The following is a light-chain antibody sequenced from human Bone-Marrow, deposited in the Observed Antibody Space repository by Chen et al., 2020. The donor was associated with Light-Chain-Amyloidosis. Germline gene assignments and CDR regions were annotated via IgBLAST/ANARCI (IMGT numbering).Light chain of an antibody. CDR1: QDISNY. J-gene: IGKJ4*01. CDR3: QQYESVPLT. Sequence: DIQMNQSPSSLSASVGDRVTITCQASQDISNYLNWYQQKPGKAPKLVFYDVSNYDVSNLETGVPSRFSGSGSGTDFTFTISSLQPEDIATYYCQQYESVPLTFGGGTRVEIK. V-gene: IGKV1-33*01. CDR2: DVSNYDVS.